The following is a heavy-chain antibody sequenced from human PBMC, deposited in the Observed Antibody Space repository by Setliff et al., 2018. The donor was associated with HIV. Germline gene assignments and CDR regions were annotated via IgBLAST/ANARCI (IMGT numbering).Heavy chain of an antibody. V-gene: IGHV3-30*02. CDR1: EFTFSSYG. Sequence: GGSLRLSCAPSEFTFSSYGMHWVRQAPGKGLEWVSFIRYDGSNKKYADSVKGRFTISRDNSKNTLYLQMNSLRPEDTAVYYCAKGAAALPAINYYYYYIDFWGKGTTVTVSS. CDR3: AKGAAALPAINYYYYYIDF. D-gene: IGHD5-18*01. CDR2: IRYDGSNK. J-gene: IGHJ6*03.